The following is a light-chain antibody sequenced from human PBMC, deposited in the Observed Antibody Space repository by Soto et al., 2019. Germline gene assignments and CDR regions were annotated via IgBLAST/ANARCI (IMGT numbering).Light chain of an antibody. CDR1: QSVSSY. CDR2: DAS. J-gene: IGKJ4*01. Sequence: EIVLTQSPATLSLSPGERATLSCRASQSVSSYLAWYQQKPGQAPRLLIYDASNRATGIPARFSGSGSGTDFTLTISSLEREDFAVYYCQQRSNWTFTFGGGTKVEIK. CDR3: QQRSNWTFT. V-gene: IGKV3-11*01.